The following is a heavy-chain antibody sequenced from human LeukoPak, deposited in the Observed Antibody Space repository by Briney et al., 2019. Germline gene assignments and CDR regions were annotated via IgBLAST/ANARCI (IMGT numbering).Heavy chain of an antibody. CDR3: ARESYDYVWGSLYYYYYMDV. D-gene: IGHD3-16*01. CDR2: ISAYNGNT. Sequence: ASVKVSCKASGYTFTSYGISWVRQAPGQGLEWMGWISAYNGNTNYAQKLQGRVTMTTDTSTSTAYMELRSLRSDDTAVYYCARESYDYVWGSLYYYYYMDVWGKGTTVTIS. V-gene: IGHV1-18*01. CDR1: GYTFTSYG. J-gene: IGHJ6*03.